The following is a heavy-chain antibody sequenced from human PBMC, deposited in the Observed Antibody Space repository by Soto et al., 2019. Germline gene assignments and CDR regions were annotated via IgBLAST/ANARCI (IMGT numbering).Heavy chain of an antibody. CDR2: IYYSGST. CDR1: GGSISSYY. J-gene: IGHJ6*03. D-gene: IGHD6-13*01. V-gene: IGHV4-59*01. CDR3: ASVGKAVAGISGYYYMDV. Sequence: PSETLSLTCTVSGGSISSYYWSWIRQPPGKGLEWIGYIYYSGSTNYNPSLKSRVTISVDTSKNQFSLKLSSVTAADTAVYYCASVGKAVAGISGYYYMDVWGKGTSVTVSS.